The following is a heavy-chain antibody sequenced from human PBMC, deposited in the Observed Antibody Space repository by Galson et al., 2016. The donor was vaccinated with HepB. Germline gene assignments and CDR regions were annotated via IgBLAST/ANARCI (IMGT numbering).Heavy chain of an antibody. CDR1: GFTFSSYV. Sequence: SLRLSCAASGFTFSSYVMYWVRQTPGKGLEWVAVISYDGSHKYYTDSVKGRFTVARDKSKNTLYLHMNSLRPEDTAVYFCARALTYDFWSAFYGWGQGTRVTVSS. D-gene: IGHD3-3*01. CDR3: ARALTYDFWSAFYG. J-gene: IGHJ4*02. CDR2: ISYDGSHK. V-gene: IGHV3-30*04.